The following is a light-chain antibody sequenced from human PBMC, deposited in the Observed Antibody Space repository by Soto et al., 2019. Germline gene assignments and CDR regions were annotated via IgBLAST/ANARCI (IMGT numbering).Light chain of an antibody. CDR1: QSVSSW. CDR2: DAS. V-gene: IGKV1-5*01. J-gene: IGKJ2*01. CDR3: QQYNSYPNT. Sequence: IQMTQSPSTLSASVGDRVTITCRASQSVSSWLAWYQQKPGKAPKLLIYDASNLESGVPSTFGGSGSGTEFTLTISSLQPDDVATYFCQQYNSYPNTFGQGTKVDIK.